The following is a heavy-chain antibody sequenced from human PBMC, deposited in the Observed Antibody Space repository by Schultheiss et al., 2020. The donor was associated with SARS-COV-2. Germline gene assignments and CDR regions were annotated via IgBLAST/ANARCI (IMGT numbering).Heavy chain of an antibody. CDR2: ISYDGSNK. Sequence: GGSLRLSCAASGFTFSSYAMHWVRQAPGKGLEWVAVISYDGSNKYYADSVKGRFTISRDNSKNTLYLQMNSLRDEDTAVYYCARGGYCTGGVCYSRGYTWGQGTMVTVSS. V-gene: IGHV3-30*04. J-gene: IGHJ3*01. CDR3: ARGGYCTGGVCYSRGYT. CDR1: GFTFSSYA. D-gene: IGHD2-8*02.